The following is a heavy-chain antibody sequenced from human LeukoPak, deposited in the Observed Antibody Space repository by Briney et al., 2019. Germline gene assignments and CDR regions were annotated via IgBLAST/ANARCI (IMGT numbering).Heavy chain of an antibody. J-gene: IGHJ4*02. CDR2: IVVGSGNT. D-gene: IGHD4-17*01. V-gene: IGHV1-58*02. CDR3: ARVGLYGDCPDN. Sequence: GASVKVSCKASGFTFTSSAMQWVRQARGQRLEWIGWIVVGSGNTNYAQKFQERVTITRDMSTSTAYMELSSLRSEDTAVYYCARVGLYGDCPDNWGQGTLVTVSS. CDR1: GFTFTSSA.